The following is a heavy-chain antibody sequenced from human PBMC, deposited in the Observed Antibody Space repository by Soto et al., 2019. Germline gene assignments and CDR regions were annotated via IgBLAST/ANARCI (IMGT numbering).Heavy chain of an antibody. D-gene: IGHD4-4*01. CDR1: GDSVSSNGAA. CDR3: ARDPPGFHSAFDF. J-gene: IGHJ4*02. V-gene: IGHV6-1*01. Sequence: SQTLSLTCAISGDSVSSNGAAWNWIRQSPSRGLEWLGRTYYRSRWYSDYAPSVKSRITVNPDTSQNQFSLQLNSATPEDTAINYCARDPPGFHSAFDFWGQGTLVTVSS. CDR2: TYYRSRWYS.